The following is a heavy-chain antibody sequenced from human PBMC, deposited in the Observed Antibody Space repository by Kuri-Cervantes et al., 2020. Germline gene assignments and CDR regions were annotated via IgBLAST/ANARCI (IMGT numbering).Heavy chain of an antibody. CDR1: GFTFSSYA. CDR2: ISGSGGST. CDR3: ARDRYQLLYGMDV. V-gene: IGHV3-23*01. Sequence: GESLKISCAASGFTFSSYAMGWVRQAPGKGLEWVSAISGSGGSTYYADSVKGRFTISRDNSKNTLYLQMNSLRAEDTAVYYCARDRYQLLYGMDVWGQGTTVTVSS. D-gene: IGHD2-2*01. J-gene: IGHJ6*02.